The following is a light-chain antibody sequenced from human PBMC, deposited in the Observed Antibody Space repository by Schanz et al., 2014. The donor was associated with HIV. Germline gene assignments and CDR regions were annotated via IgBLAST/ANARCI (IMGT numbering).Light chain of an antibody. Sequence: EIVLTQSPATLSLSPGERATLSCRASQSVSSYLAWYQQKPGQAPRLLIYGASTRVTGIPARFSGSGSGTEFTLTISRLEPEDFAVYYCQQYGSSPLTFGGGTKVEIK. V-gene: IGKV3-20*01. CDR1: QSVSSY. CDR2: GAS. CDR3: QQYGSSPLT. J-gene: IGKJ4*01.